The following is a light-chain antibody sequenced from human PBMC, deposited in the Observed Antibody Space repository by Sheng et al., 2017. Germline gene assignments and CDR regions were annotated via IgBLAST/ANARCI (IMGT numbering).Light chain of an antibody. J-gene: IGKJ2*03. Sequence: EIVLTQSPATLSLSAGERATLSCRASQWINNYLAWYQQKPGQPPRLLFYDASNRATGIPPRFVGSGSGTDFTLTISSLEPEDFAVYYCQHYGSSPPYSFGQGTKLEIK. CDR3: QHYGSSPPYS. CDR2: DAS. V-gene: IGKV3-11*01. CDR1: QWINNY.